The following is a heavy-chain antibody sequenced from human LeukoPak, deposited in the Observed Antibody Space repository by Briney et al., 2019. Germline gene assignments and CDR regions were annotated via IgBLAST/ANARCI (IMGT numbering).Heavy chain of an antibody. CDR1: GGSFSGYY. D-gene: IGHD3-10*01. CDR2: INHSGST. CDR3: ARFARASGY. Sequence: PSETLSLTCAVYGGSFSGYYWSWIRQPPGKGLEWIGEINHSGSTNYNPSLKSRVTISVDTSKNQFSLKLSSVTAADTAVYYCARFARASGYWGQGTLVTVSS. V-gene: IGHV4-34*01. J-gene: IGHJ4*02.